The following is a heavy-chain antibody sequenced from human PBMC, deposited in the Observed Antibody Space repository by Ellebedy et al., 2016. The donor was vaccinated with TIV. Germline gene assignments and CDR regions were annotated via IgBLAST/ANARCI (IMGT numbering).Heavy chain of an antibody. CDR2: INPRGGRT. D-gene: IGHD3-9*01. Sequence: ASVKVSXXASGYTFTNYDVNWVRQAPGQGLEWMGIINPRGGRTSDAQRFQGRVTMTRDTSISTAYMELSRLRCDDTAVYYCARMYDILTGSVYWGQGTLVTVSS. J-gene: IGHJ4*02. CDR1: GYTFTNYD. CDR3: ARMYDILTGSVY. V-gene: IGHV1-46*01.